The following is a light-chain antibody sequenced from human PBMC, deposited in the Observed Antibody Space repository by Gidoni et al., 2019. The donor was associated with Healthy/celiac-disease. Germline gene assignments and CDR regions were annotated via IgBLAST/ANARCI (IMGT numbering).Light chain of an antibody. V-gene: IGKV1-39*01. Sequence: DIQMTKPPSSLSASVGDRVTITCRASQSISSYLNWYQQKPGKAPKLLIYAASSLQSGVPSRFSGSVSGTDFTLTISSLQPEYFATYYCQQSYSTPRTFGQGTKVEIK. CDR1: QSISSY. CDR3: QQSYSTPRT. CDR2: AAS. J-gene: IGKJ1*01.